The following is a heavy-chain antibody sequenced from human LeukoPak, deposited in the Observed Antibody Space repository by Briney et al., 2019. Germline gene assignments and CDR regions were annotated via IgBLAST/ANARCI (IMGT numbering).Heavy chain of an antibody. CDR3: AKGGVAVTAPDC. D-gene: IGHD3-10*01. CDR1: GFTFSIDT. V-gene: IGHV3-23*01. CDR2: IRGNGGSI. Sequence: GGSLRLSCVASGFTFSIDTMSWFRQAPGKGLEWVSRIRGNGGSIYHADSVKGRFTISRDNSKNTLYLQMSSLRAEDTAVYYCAKGGVAVTAPDCWGQGTLVTVSS. J-gene: IGHJ4*02.